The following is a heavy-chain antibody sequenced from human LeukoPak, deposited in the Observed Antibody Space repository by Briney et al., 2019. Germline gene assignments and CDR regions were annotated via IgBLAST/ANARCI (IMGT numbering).Heavy chain of an antibody. CDR3: ARRYCSGGSCIPDY. Sequence: ASVKVSCKASGYTFTGYYMHWVRQAPGQGLEWMGWINPKTGGTIYAQRFQGRVTMTKDTSISTAYMELSSLRFGDTAVYYCARRYCSGGSCIPDYWGQGTLVTVSS. CDR1: GYTFTGYY. D-gene: IGHD2-15*01. J-gene: IGHJ4*02. CDR2: INPKTGGT. V-gene: IGHV1-2*02.